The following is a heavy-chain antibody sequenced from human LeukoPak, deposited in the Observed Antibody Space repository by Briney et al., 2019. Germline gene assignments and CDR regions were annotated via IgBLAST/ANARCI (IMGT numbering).Heavy chain of an antibody. Sequence: GGSLRLSCAASGFTFSSYSMNWVRQAPGKGLEWVSSISSSSSYIYYADSVKGRFTISRDNAKNSLYLQMNSLRAEDTAVYYCARDRIVGATVDYWGQGTLVTVSS. CDR3: ARDRIVGATVDY. CDR2: ISSSSSYI. V-gene: IGHV3-21*01. J-gene: IGHJ4*02. D-gene: IGHD1-26*01. CDR1: GFTFSSYS.